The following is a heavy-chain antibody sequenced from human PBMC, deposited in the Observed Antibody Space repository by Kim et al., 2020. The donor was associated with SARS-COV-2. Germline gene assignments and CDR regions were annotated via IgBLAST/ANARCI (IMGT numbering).Heavy chain of an antibody. V-gene: IGHV4-59*01. Sequence: SGSTNYNPPLKSRVSISVETSKNQFSLKLTSVTAADTALYYCARLDGGGYWGQGTLVTVSS. CDR2: SGST. J-gene: IGHJ4*02. CDR3: ARLDGGGY. D-gene: IGHD1-1*01.